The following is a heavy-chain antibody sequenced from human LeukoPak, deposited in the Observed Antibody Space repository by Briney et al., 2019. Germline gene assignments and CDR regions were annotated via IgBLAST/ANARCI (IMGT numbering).Heavy chain of an antibody. CDR3: ARGARYSSGWYGY. V-gene: IGHV4-59*01. CDR2: IYYSGST. CDR1: GGSISSYY. J-gene: IGHJ4*02. D-gene: IGHD6-19*01. Sequence: PSETLSLTCTVSGGSISSYYWSWLRQPPGKGLEWIGYIYYSGSTNYNPSLKSRVTISVDTSKNQFSLKLSSVTAADTAVYYCARGARYSSGWYGYWGQGTLVTVSS.